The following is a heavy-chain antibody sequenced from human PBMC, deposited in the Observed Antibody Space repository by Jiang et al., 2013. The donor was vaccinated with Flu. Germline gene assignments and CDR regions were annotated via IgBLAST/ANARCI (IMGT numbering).Heavy chain of an antibody. CDR3: AKAVVIAAAGTPFDY. CDR1: TFSSYA. D-gene: IGHD6-13*01. V-gene: IGHV3-23*01. CDR2: ISGSGGST. J-gene: IGHJ4*02. Sequence: TFSSYAMSWVRQGVQGRGLEWVSAISGSGGSTYYADSVKGRFTISRDNSKNTLYLQMNSLRAEDTAVYYCAKAVVIAAAGTPFDYWGQGTLVTVSS.